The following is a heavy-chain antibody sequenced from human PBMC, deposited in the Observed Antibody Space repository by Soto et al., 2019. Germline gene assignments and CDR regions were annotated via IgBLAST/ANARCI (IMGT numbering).Heavy chain of an antibody. CDR1: GYSFTTYG. Sequence: QVQLVQSGAEVKKPGASVKVSCKASGYSFTTYGISWVRQAPGQGLEWMGWISDYNGNTNYEKKFQGRVTMTTDTSTGTGYMELKSLRSDDTAVYYCAREGYYSGSGSYSPPRYYGMDVWGQGTTVTVS. D-gene: IGHD3-10*01. CDR3: AREGYYSGSGSYSPPRYYGMDV. J-gene: IGHJ6*02. V-gene: IGHV1-18*01. CDR2: ISDYNGNT.